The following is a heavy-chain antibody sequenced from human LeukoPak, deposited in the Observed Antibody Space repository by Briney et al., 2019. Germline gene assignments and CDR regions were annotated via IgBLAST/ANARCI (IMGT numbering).Heavy chain of an antibody. Sequence: SVKVSCKASGGTFSSYAISWVRQAPGQGLEWMGRVIPILGIANYAQKFQGRVTITADKSTSTAYMELSSLRSEDTAVYYCAADIVPTDDAFDIWGQGTMVTVSS. J-gene: IGHJ3*02. D-gene: IGHD5-12*01. CDR1: GGTFSSYA. V-gene: IGHV1-69*04. CDR2: VIPILGIA. CDR3: AADIVPTDDAFDI.